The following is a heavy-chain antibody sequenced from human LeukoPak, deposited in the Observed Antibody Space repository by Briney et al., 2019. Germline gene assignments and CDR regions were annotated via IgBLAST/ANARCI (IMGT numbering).Heavy chain of an antibody. CDR2: IYSGGST. CDR1: GFTVSSNY. V-gene: IGHV3-53*01. Sequence: GGSLRLSCAASGFTVSSNYMSWVRQAPGKGLEWVSVIYSGGSTYYADSVKGRFTISRDNSKNTLYLQMNSLRAEDTAVYYCARGAYSGYDSADYYYYYMDVWGKGTTVTVSS. CDR3: ARGAYSGYDSADYYYYYMDV. J-gene: IGHJ6*03. D-gene: IGHD5-12*01.